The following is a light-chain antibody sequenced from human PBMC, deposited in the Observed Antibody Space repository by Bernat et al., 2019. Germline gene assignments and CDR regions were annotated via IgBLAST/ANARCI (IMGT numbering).Light chain of an antibody. CDR3: NSYAGSNNFGVL. Sequence: QSALTQPPSASGSPGQSVTISCTGTSSDVGGYNYVSWYQQHPGKAPKLIIYEVSKRPSGVPDRFSGSKSGNTASLTVSGLQAEDEADYYCNSYAGSNNFGVLFGGGTKLTVL. CDR2: EVS. J-gene: IGLJ2*01. V-gene: IGLV2-8*01. CDR1: SSDVGGYNY.